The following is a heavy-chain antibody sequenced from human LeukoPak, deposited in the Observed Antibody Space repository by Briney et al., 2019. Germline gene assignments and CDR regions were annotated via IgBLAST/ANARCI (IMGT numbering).Heavy chain of an antibody. J-gene: IGHJ3*02. D-gene: IGHD2-2*01. CDR2: IYYSGST. CDR3: AREGSQLLSHAFDI. CDR1: GGSISSGGYY. Sequence: SETLSLTCTVSGGSISSGGYYWSWIRQPPGKGLEWIGYIYYSGSTYYNPSLKSRVTISVDTSKNQFSLKLSSVTAADTAVYYCAREGSQLLSHAFDICGQGTMVTVSS. V-gene: IGHV4-30-4*08.